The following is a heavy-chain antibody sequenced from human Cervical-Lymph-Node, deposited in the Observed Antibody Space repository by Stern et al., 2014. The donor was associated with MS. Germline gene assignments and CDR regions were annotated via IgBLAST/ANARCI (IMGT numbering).Heavy chain of an antibody. V-gene: IGHV4-39*01. CDR3: AKHACTGAACPFDL. D-gene: IGHD2-8*02. CDR2: VYYRGAT. CDR1: GDSISSYTHY. Sequence: QVQLQESGPGLVKPSETLSLTCAVSGDSISSYTHYWAWIRQPPGKGLEWIGIVYYRGATYYTPSLKSPVPLPVNTSKNHFSLGRNSVTAADTAVYYCAKHACTGAACPFDLWGQGTLVTVSS. J-gene: IGHJ4*02.